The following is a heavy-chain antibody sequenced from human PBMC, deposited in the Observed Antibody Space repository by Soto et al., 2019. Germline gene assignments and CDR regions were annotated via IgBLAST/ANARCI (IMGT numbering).Heavy chain of an antibody. J-gene: IGHJ4*02. Sequence: PGGALRLSCAAPVLTFRRQARHWVPQAPGRGLEWVAVVWYHGIDKYYADSVKGRFTISRDNSKNTVYLQMNSLRGEDTAVYYCATGFLGLCTGGNSPLDSWGQGTLVTVSS. CDR1: VLTFRRQA. V-gene: IGHV3-33*01. D-gene: IGHD2-8*02. CDR3: ATGFLGLCTGGNSPLDS. CDR2: VWYHGIDK.